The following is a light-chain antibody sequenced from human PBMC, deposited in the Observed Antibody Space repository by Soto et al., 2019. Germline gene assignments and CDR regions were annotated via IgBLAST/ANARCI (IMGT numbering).Light chain of an antibody. J-gene: IGKJ1*01. CDR1: QDIRKY. CDR2: DAS. V-gene: IGKV1-33*01. CDR3: QRYNSAAWT. Sequence: DIQMTQSPSSLSASVGDRVTITCQASQDIRKYLNWYQQKPGKAPKLLIYDASNLETGVPSRLSGSGSGTEFTLTISSLQPEDVATYYCQRYNSAAWTFGQGTKVDIK.